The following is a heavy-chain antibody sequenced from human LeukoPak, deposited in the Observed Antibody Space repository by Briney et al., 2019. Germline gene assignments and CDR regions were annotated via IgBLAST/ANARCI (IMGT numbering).Heavy chain of an antibody. Sequence: GGSLRLSCAASGFTVSSHYMNWVRQAPGKGLEWVSVIHSGGSTYYADSVKGRFTISRDNSKNTLYLQMNSLRAEDTAVYYCARDPIAVAGTFFDYWGQGTLVTVSS. V-gene: IGHV3-66*01. D-gene: IGHD6-19*01. CDR1: GFTVSSHY. CDR3: ARDPIAVAGTFFDY. CDR2: IHSGGST. J-gene: IGHJ4*02.